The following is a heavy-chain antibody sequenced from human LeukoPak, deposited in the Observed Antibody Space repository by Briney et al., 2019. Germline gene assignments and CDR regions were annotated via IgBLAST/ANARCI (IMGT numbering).Heavy chain of an antibody. V-gene: IGHV1-2*02. CDR1: GYTFTVYY. J-gene: IGHJ4*02. CDR2: INPNSGGT. CDR3: ARDGRYCSGGSCYNDY. D-gene: IGHD2-15*01. Sequence: ASVKVSFKASGYTFTVYYMHWVRQAPGQGLEWMGWINPNSGGTNYAQKFQGRVTMTRDTSISTAYMELSRLRSDDTAVYYCARDGRYCSGGSCYNDYWGQGTLVTVSS.